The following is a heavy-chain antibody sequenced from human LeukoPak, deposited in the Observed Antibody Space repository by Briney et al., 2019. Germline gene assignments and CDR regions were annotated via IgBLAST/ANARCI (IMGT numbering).Heavy chain of an antibody. D-gene: IGHD2-2*01. V-gene: IGHV1-8*01. CDR3: ARTDCSSTSRIVRSLWLQNWFDP. J-gene: IGHJ5*02. CDR2: MNPNSGNT. CDR1: GYTFTSYD. Sequence: GASVKVSCTASGYTFTSYDINWVRQATGQGLEWMGWMNPNSGNTGYAQKFQGRVTMTRNTSISTAYMELSSLRSEDTAVYYCARTDCSSTSRIVRSLWLQNWFDPWGQGTLVTVSS.